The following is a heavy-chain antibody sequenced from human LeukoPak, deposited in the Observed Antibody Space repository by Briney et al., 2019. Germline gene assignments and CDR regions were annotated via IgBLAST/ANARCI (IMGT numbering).Heavy chain of an antibody. CDR1: GFTVSSNY. J-gene: IGHJ1*01. CDR2: IYSGGST. Sequence: GGSLRLSCAASGFTVSSNYMSWVRQAPGKGLEWVSVIYSGGSTYYTDSVKGRFTISRDNSKNTQSLQMNSLRAEDTAVYYCAKDDDWGRYKHWGQGTLVTVS. D-gene: IGHD3-16*01. CDR3: AKDDDWGRYKH. V-gene: IGHV3-53*01.